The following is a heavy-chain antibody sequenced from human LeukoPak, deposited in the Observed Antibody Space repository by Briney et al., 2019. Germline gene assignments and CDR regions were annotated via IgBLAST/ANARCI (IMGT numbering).Heavy chain of an antibody. V-gene: IGHV3-48*01. J-gene: IGHJ5*02. CDR3: AREYGSGSYSIT. CDR1: AFTFSSYS. D-gene: IGHD3-10*01. Sequence: PGRSLRLSCVASAFTFSSYSMNWVRQAPGKGLDWVSYITSGSSTMYYADSVKGRFTISRDNAKNSLYLQMNSLRAEDTAVYYCAREYGSGSYSITWGQGTLVTVTS. CDR2: ITSGSSTM.